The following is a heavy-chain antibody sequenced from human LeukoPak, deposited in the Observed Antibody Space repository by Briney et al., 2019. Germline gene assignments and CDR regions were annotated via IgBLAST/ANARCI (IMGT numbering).Heavy chain of an antibody. CDR2: TYYSTST. Sequence: PSETLSLTCTVSGGSITSISHHWGWIRQPPGKGLEWIGSTYYSTSTQYNPSLKSRVTISVDTSKNQFSLKLSSVTAADTAVYYCARDGPIFGARLGFDPWGQGTLVTVSS. V-gene: IGHV4-39*07. J-gene: IGHJ5*02. CDR1: GGSITSISHH. CDR3: ARDGPIFGARLGFDP. D-gene: IGHD3-3*01.